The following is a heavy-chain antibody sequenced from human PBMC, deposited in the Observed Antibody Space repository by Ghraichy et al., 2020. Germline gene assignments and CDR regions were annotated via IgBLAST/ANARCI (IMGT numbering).Heavy chain of an antibody. CDR1: GYTFTSYG. D-gene: IGHD5-12*01. V-gene: IGHV1-18*04. CDR3: ARVLYSGYDYGVGDY. CDR2: ISAYNGNT. J-gene: IGHJ4*02. Sequence: ASVKVSCKASGYTFTSYGISWVRQAPGQGLEWMGWISAYNGNTNYAQKLQGRVTMTTDTSTSTAYMELRSLRSDDTAVYYCARVLYSGYDYGVGDYWGQGTLVTVSS.